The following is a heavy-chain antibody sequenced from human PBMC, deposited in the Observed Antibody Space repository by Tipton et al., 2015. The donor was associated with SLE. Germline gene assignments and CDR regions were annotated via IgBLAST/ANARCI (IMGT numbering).Heavy chain of an antibody. V-gene: IGHV3-7*01. CDR3: AREGVEGCAGRVVSS. CDR2: INQDGSEK. D-gene: IGHD3-3*01. CDR1: GFTISSYW. J-gene: IGHJ4*02. Sequence: GSLRLSCAASGFTISSYWKSWVRQAPAKGLEWVANINQDGSEKYYVDSVKGRFTISRDKAKNSLYLQMNSLRAEDTAVYYCAREGVEGCAGRVVSSGGQGPLSPVSS.